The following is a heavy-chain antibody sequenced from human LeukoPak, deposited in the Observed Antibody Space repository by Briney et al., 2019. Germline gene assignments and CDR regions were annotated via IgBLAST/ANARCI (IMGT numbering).Heavy chain of an antibody. Sequence: SETLSLTCTVSGGSISSSSYYWGWIRQPAGKGLEWIGSIYYSGSTYYNPSLKSRVTISVDTSKNQFSLKLSSVTAADTAVYYCARQSAGDFDYWGQGTLVTVSS. CDR3: ARQSAGDFDY. CDR1: GGSISSSSYY. CDR2: IYYSGST. V-gene: IGHV4-39*01. D-gene: IGHD6-13*01. J-gene: IGHJ4*02.